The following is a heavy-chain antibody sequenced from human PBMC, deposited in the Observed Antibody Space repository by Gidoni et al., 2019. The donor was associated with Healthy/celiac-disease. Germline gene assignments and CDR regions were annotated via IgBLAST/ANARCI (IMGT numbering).Heavy chain of an antibody. J-gene: IGHJ4*02. CDR1: GFTFSSYA. CDR2: ISGSGGST. CDR3: AKGLMGGYDVLMVYARLGHIIFDY. D-gene: IGHD2-8*01. Sequence: EVQLLESGGGLVQPGGSLRLSCAASGFTFSSYAMSWVRQAPGKGLEWVSAISGSGGSTYYADSVKGRFTISRENSKNTLYLQMNSLRAEDTAVYYCAKGLMGGYDVLMVYARLGHIIFDYWGQGTLVTVSS. V-gene: IGHV3-23*01.